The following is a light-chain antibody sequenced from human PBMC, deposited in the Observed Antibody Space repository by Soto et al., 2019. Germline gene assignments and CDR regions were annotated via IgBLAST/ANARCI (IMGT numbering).Light chain of an antibody. V-gene: IGLV2-8*01. CDR3: SSYAASNNVV. CDR2: EVT. CDR1: SSDVGGYNY. J-gene: IGLJ2*01. Sequence: QSALIQPPSASGSPGQSVTISCTGASSDVGGYNYVSWYQQHPGKAPKLMIYEVTKRPSGVPDRFSGSKSGNTASLTVSGLQAEDEADYYCSSYAASNNVVFGGGTKLTVL.